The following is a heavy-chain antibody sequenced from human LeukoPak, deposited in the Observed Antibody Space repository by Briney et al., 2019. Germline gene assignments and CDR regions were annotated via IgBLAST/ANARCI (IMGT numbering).Heavy chain of an antibody. J-gene: IGHJ4*02. CDR3: ARVRYGIAAPLDY. CDR1: GYTFTSYW. D-gene: IGHD6-13*01. V-gene: IGHV5-51*01. CDR2: IYPGDSDT. Sequence: GESLKISCKGSGYTFTSYWIGWVRQMPGKGLEWMGIIYPGDSDTRYSPPFQGQVTISADKSISTAYLQWSSLKASDTAMYYCARVRYGIAAPLDYWGQGTLVTVSS.